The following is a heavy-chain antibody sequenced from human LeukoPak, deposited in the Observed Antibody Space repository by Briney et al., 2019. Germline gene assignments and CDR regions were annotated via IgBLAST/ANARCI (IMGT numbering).Heavy chain of an antibody. CDR2: ISSNGGST. D-gene: IGHD1-26*01. CDR3: ARGEWELRY. V-gene: IGHV3-64*01. CDR1: GFPFSSYA. Sequence: GGSLRLSCAASGFPFSSYAMHWVRQAPGKGVEYVSPISSNGGSTYYANSVKGRFTIPRDNSKNTLYLQMGSLRAEDMAVYYCARGEWELRYWGQGTLVTVSS. J-gene: IGHJ4*02.